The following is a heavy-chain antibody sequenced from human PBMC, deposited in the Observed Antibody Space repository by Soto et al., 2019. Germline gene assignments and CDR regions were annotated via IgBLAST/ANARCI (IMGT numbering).Heavy chain of an antibody. V-gene: IGHV2-5*02. CDR3: AHIYWAASGTRYYFDY. Sequence: QITLTESGPTLVKPTQTLTLTCTFSGFSFSTSAVGVGWIRQPPGKALEWLALIYWDDDKRYSPFLKSRLTITKEPSTDQVVLTITNMDPVDTGTYYCAHIYWAASGTRYYFDYWGQGTLVTVSS. CDR1: GFSFSTSAVG. D-gene: IGHD6-13*01. J-gene: IGHJ4*02. CDR2: IYWDDDK.